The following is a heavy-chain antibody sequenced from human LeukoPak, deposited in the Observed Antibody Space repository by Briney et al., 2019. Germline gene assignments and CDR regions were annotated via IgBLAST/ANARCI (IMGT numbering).Heavy chain of an antibody. CDR3: ARFDCSSTSCAGGWFDP. CDR2: IYYSGST. CDR1: GSSISSGDYY. D-gene: IGHD2-2*01. J-gene: IGHJ5*02. Sequence: SQTLSLTCTVSGSSISSGDYYWSWIRQPPGKGLEWIGYIYYSGSTYYNPSLKSRVTISVDTSKNQFSLKLSSVTAADTAVYYCARFDCSSTSCAGGWFDPWGQGTLVTVSS. V-gene: IGHV4-30-4*08.